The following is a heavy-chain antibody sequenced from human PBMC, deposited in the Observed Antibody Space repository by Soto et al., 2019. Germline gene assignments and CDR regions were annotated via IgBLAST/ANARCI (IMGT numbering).Heavy chain of an antibody. V-gene: IGHV3-23*01. CDR1: VFPFGANA. CDR3: ATEMGATQGPFDN. Sequence: EVQVLESGGGLVQPGGSLRLSCVVSVFPFGANAMSWVRQAPGKGLEWVSGLRNTGRRTSYADSVKGRFNISRDNSENTVYLQMNSLRVEDTAVYYCATEMGATQGPFDNWGQGTLVTVSS. D-gene: IGHD1-26*01. CDR2: LRNTGRRT. J-gene: IGHJ4*02.